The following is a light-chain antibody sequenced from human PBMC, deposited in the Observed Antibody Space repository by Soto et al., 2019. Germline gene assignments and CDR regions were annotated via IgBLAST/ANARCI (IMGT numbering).Light chain of an antibody. Sequence: DIQMTQSPSSLPASIGDRVTITCQATQDIGNYLNWYQQKSGKAPKVLIYDVPSLATGVPTRFSGSGFGTDFTLTISSLQPEDFATYYCQQYDNLLATFGGGTKVEI. CDR3: QQYDNLLAT. CDR1: QDIGNY. J-gene: IGKJ4*01. V-gene: IGKV1-33*01. CDR2: DVP.